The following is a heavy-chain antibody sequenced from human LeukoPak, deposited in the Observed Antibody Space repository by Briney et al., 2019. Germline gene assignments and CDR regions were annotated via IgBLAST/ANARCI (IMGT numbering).Heavy chain of an antibody. CDR3: ARCGGGNPRWFDP. CDR2: ITSSSSYI. CDR1: GFTVSSNY. V-gene: IGHV3-21*01. Sequence: PGGSLRLSCAASGFTVSSNYMNWVRQAPGKGLEWVSSITSSSSYIYYSDSVKGRFTISRDNAKNSMYLQMNSLRAEDTAVYYCARCGGGNPRWFDPWGQGTLVTVSS. J-gene: IGHJ5*02. D-gene: IGHD4-23*01.